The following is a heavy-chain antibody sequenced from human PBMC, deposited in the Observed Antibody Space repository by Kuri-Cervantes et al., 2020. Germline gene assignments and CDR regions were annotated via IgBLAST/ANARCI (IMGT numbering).Heavy chain of an antibody. V-gene: IGHV1-18*01. CDR2: ISTYNDNT. Sequence: ASVKVSCKASGYTFTSYPISWVRQAPGQGLEWMGWISTYNDNTHYAQKLQGRVTMTTDTSTSTDYMELSSLRSEDTAVYYCARMSVAYCGGDCYSSPFDYWGQGTLVTVSS. J-gene: IGHJ4*02. CDR1: GYTFTSYP. CDR3: ARMSVAYCGGDCYSSPFDY. D-gene: IGHD2-21*02.